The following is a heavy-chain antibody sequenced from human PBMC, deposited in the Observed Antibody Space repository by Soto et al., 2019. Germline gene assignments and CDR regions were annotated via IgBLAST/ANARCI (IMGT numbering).Heavy chain of an antibody. J-gene: IGHJ4*02. CDR2: IHHSGST. Sequence: QVQLQESGPGLVRPSGTVSLTCAVSGVSISSDNWWSWGRQPPGKALEWIGEIHHSGSTNYNPSPKSRVTMSVVPSKDLFSLTLNSVTAADTAFYYCARDQGSHPGDWGQGTLVSVSS. V-gene: IGHV4-4*02. CDR1: GVSISSDNW. CDR3: ARDQGSHPGD. D-gene: IGHD6-13*01.